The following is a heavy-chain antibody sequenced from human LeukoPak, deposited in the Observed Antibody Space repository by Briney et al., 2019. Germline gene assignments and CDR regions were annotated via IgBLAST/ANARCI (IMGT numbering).Heavy chain of an antibody. V-gene: IGHV1-2*02. D-gene: IGHD2-2*01. CDR2: INPNSGGT. CDR3: ARSIIGYCSSTSCRQLYYYYMDV. J-gene: IGHJ6*03. CDR1: GYTFTGYY. Sequence: GASVKVSCKASGYTFTGYYMHWVRQAPGQGLEWMGWINPNSGGTNYAQKFQGRVTMTRDTSISTAYMELSRLRSDDTAVYYCARSIIGYCSSTSCRQLYYYYMDVWGKGTTVTVSS.